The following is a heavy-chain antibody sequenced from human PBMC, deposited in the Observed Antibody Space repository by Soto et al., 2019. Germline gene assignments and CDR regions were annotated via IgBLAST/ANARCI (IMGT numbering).Heavy chain of an antibody. J-gene: IGHJ6*02. Sequence: QVQLVESGGGVVQPGRSLRLSCAASGFTFSSYGMHWVRQAPGKGLEWVAVIWYDGSNKYYADSVKGRFTISRDNSKNTLYRQMNRLRAEDTAVYYCARDGGQLEDYYYYYGMDVWGQGTTVTVSS. D-gene: IGHD6-13*01. V-gene: IGHV3-33*01. CDR3: ARDGGQLEDYYYYYGMDV. CDR1: GFTFSSYG. CDR2: IWYDGSNK.